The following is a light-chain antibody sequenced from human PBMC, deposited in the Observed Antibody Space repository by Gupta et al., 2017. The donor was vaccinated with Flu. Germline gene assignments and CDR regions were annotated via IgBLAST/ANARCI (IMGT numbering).Light chain of an antibody. Sequence: QTVPTQPPSASGTPGQKVTISCSGVSSNIGSNFVFWYQQVPGAAPTLLVYRTTQRPPGVPDRFSGSKSGTSASLAISDLRSEDEGDYYCAAWEDTLGGYAFGTGTKVTVL. CDR2: RTT. CDR3: AAWEDTLGGYA. J-gene: IGLJ1*01. V-gene: IGLV1-47*01. CDR1: SSNIGSNF.